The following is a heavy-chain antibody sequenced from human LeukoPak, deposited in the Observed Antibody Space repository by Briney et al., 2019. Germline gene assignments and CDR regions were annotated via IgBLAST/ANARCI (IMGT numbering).Heavy chain of an antibody. CDR2: ISSSSSYI. D-gene: IGHD1-26*01. V-gene: IGHV3-21*01. CDR1: GFTFSSYS. J-gene: IGHJ4*02. CDR3: ARAGPGYSKDY. Sequence: GGSLRLSCAASGFTFSSYSMNWVRQAPGKGLEWVSSISSSSSYIYYADSVKRRFTISRDNAKNSLYLQMNSLRAEDTAVYYCARAGPGYSKDYWGQGTLVTVSS.